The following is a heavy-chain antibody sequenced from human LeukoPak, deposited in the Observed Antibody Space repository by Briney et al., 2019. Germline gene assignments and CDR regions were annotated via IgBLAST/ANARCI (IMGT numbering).Heavy chain of an antibody. Sequence: PGRSLRLSCAASGFTFDDYAMHWVRQAPGKGLEWVSGISWNSGSIGYADPVKGRFTISRDNAKNSLYLQMNSLRAEDTALYYCATYSGYEFDYWGQGTLVTVSS. CDR2: ISWNSGSI. J-gene: IGHJ4*02. CDR3: ATYSGYEFDY. D-gene: IGHD5-12*01. V-gene: IGHV3-9*01. CDR1: GFTFDDYA.